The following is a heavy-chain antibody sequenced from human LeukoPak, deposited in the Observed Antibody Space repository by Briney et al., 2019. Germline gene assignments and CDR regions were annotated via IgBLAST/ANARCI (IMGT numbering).Heavy chain of an antibody. CDR1: GFTFSSYG. V-gene: IGHV3-33*06. Sequence: GGSLRLSCAASGFTFSSYGMHWVRQAPGKGLEWVAVIWYDGSNKYYADSVKGRFTISRDNSKNTLFLQMYGLRAEDTAVYYCAKAGVAAPDFDYFDCWGQGTLLTVSS. CDR2: IWYDGSNK. J-gene: IGHJ4*02. CDR3: AKAGVAAPDFDYFDC. D-gene: IGHD6-13*01.